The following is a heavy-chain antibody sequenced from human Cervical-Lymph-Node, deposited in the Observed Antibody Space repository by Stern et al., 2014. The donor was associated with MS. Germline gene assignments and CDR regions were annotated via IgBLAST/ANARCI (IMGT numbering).Heavy chain of an antibody. Sequence: EMQLVASGGGLVQPGGSLRLSCSGSGFTLSYYAMHWVRPAPGKGLEYVSAIDSKGGSTYYADSVKGRFTISRDNSKNTLYLQMSSLRPEDTAMYYCVKDRHYDFRNAFVDYWGQGTLVTVSS. CDR2: IDSKGGST. V-gene: IGHV3-64D*06. CDR1: GFTLSYYA. D-gene: IGHD3-3*01. CDR3: VKDRHYDFRNAFVDY. J-gene: IGHJ4*02.